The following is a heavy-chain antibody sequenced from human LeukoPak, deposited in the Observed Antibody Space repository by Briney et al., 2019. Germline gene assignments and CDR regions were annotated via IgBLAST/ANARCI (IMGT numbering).Heavy chain of an antibody. V-gene: IGHV3-48*04. CDR2: ISSSSSTI. CDR1: GFTFSSYR. CDR3: ARANTPYYDFWSGYRHDAFEI. D-gene: IGHD3-3*01. Sequence: GGSLRLSCAVSGFTFSSYRMTWVGQAPGKGREWVSYISSSSSTIYYADSVKGRFTPSRDNAQNSLYLQMNSLRAEDTAVYYCARANTPYYDFWSGYRHDAFEIWGQGTMVTVSS. J-gene: IGHJ3*02.